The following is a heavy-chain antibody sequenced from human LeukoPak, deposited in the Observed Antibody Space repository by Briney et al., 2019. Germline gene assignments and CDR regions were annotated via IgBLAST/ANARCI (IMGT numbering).Heavy chain of an antibody. V-gene: IGHV1-69*04. CDR1: GGTFSSYA. D-gene: IGHD2-15*01. Sequence: ASLKVSCKASGGTFSSYAISWVRQAPGQGLEWMGRIIPILGIANYAQKFQGRVTITADKSTSTAYMELSSLRSEDTAVYYCAREGLYYFDYWGQGNLVTVSS. CDR2: IIPILGIA. J-gene: IGHJ4*02. CDR3: AREGLYYFDY.